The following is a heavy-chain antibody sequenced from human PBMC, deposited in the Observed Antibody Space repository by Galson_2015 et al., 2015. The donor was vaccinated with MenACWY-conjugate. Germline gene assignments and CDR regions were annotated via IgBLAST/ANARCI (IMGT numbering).Heavy chain of an antibody. Sequence: SLRLSCAASGFTFSSNAMNWVRQAPGKGLEWVSVIRGSGVSTYYADSVKGRFTISRDNSKNTLYLQMNSLRAEDTAVYYCAKSRYGDGRGFDYWGQGTLVTVSS. CDR3: AKSRYGDGRGFDY. D-gene: IGHD4-17*01. CDR1: GFTFSSNA. CDR2: IRGSGVST. V-gene: IGHV3-23*01. J-gene: IGHJ4*02.